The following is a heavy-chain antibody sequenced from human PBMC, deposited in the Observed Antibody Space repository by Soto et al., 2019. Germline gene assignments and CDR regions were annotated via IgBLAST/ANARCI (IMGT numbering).Heavy chain of an antibody. CDR2: ITWSGGTK. Sequence: EAQLVESGGGLVQPGRSLRLSCAASGFIFDDYAMHWVRQAPGKGLEWVSGITWSGGTKDYADSVKGRFTIFRDNGKNSVSLHKDSVTLEDTALYYCVRGRQGWVQLWGRGTLVTVSS. CDR1: GFIFDDYA. V-gene: IGHV3-9*01. D-gene: IGHD6-19*01. CDR3: VRGRQGWVQL. J-gene: IGHJ1*01.